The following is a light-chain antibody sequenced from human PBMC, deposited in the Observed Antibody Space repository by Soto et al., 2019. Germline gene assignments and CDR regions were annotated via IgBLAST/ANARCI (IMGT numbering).Light chain of an antibody. CDR1: SSNIGSNT. V-gene: IGLV1-44*01. Sequence: QSALTQPPSAPGSLGQIVAISCSGSSSNIGSNTVTWYQQLPGTAPKLLIYSTSQRSSGVPGRFSGSKSGASASLSISGLQSEDEADYYCAAWDDRLDVYVFGTGTKVTVL. J-gene: IGLJ1*01. CDR3: AAWDDRLDVYV. CDR2: STS.